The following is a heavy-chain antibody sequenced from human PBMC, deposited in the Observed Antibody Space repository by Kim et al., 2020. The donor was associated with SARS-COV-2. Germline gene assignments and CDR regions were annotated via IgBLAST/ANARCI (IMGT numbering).Heavy chain of an antibody. V-gene: IGHV4-30-2*01. J-gene: IGHJ4*02. CDR3: AREIVATINYFDY. Sequence: YKPSLKSRVTISVDRSKNQFSLKLSSVTAADTAVYYCAREIVATINYFDYWGQGTLVTVSS. D-gene: IGHD5-12*01.